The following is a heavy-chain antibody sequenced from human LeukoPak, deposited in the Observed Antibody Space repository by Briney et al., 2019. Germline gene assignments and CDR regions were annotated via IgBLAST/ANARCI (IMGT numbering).Heavy chain of an antibody. D-gene: IGHD4-17*01. CDR3: ANEIRPNDY. CDR1: GFTFNNYW. Sequence: GSLRLSCAASGFTFNNYWMSWVRQAPGKGLEWVANIKQDGNEKYYVDSVKGRFTISRDNAKNSLDPQMNSLRVEDTAVYYCANEIRPNDYWGQGTQVTVSS. V-gene: IGHV3-7*03. J-gene: IGHJ4*02. CDR2: IKQDGNEK.